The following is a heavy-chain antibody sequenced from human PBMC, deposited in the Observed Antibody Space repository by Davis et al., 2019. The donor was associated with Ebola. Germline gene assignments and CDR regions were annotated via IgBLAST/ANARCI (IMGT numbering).Heavy chain of an antibody. J-gene: IGHJ5*02. Sequence: SETLSLTCTVSGGSISTYYWSWIRQPPGKGLEWIGEINHSGSTNYNPSLKSRVTISVDTSKNQFSLKLNSVTAADTAVYYCARHSSATYNNYFDPWGPGTLVTVSS. D-gene: IGHD2-2*01. CDR2: INHSGST. V-gene: IGHV4-34*01. CDR1: GGSISTYY. CDR3: ARHSSATYNNYFDP.